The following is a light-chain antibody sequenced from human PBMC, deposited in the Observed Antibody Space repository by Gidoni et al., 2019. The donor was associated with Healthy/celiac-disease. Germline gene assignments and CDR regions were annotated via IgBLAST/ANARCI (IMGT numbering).Light chain of an antibody. CDR3: QQSYSTPWT. Sequence: DIQMTQSPSSLSASVGDRVTITCRASQSISSYLNWYQQKPGKAPMLLIYAASSLQSGVPSRFSGCGSGSDFTLSISSLQPEAFSTYYCQQSYSTPWTFGQGTKVEIK. CDR1: QSISSY. J-gene: IGKJ1*01. V-gene: IGKV1-39*01. CDR2: AAS.